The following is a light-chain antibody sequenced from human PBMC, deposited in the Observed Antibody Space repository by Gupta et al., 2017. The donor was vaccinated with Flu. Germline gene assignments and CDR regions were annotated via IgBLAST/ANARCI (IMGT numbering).Light chain of an antibody. CDR3: QKRYFRGT. Sequence: SVSSNLAWYQQKHGQDPRLLIYDASKRATGVAERFTGSASGQDFTLAISSLEPEAFAGYYCQKRYFRGTFGAGTKVEI. V-gene: IGKV3-11*01. CDR2: DAS. CDR1: SVSSN. J-gene: IGKJ4*01.